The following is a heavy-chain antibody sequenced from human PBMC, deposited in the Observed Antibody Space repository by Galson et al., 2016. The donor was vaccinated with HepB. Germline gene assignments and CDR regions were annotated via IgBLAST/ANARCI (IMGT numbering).Heavy chain of an antibody. D-gene: IGHD5-24*01. CDR2: ISGSGGST. CDR1: RFTFSNYA. V-gene: IGHV3-23*01. Sequence: SLRLSCAASRFTFSNYAMSWVRQAPGKGLEWVSYISGSGGSTNYADSVKGRFTISRDNSKNKLFLQMNSLRAEDTAVFYCAKDLSYNQHAFDIWGQGTMVRVSS. CDR3: AKDLSYNQHAFDI. J-gene: IGHJ3*02.